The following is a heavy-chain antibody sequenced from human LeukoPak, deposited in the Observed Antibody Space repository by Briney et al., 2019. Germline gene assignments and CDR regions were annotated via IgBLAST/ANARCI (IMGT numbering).Heavy chain of an antibody. CDR3: ARVMDICSSTSCYLHIDY. D-gene: IGHD2-2*01. J-gene: IGHJ4*02. V-gene: IGHV1-2*02. CDR2: INPNSGGT. Sequence: GASVKVSCKASGGTFSNYAISWVRQAPGQGLEWMGWINPNSGGTNYAQKFQGRVTMTRDTSISTAYMELSRLRSDDTAVYYCARVMDICSSTSCYLHIDYWGQGTLVTVSS. CDR1: GGTFSNYA.